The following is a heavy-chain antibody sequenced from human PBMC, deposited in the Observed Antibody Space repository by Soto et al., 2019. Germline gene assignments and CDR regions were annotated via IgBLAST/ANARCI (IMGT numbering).Heavy chain of an antibody. CDR2: ISVYNGNK. D-gene: IGHD3-10*01. V-gene: IGHV1-18*01. Sequence: QLVQSGGEVKEPGASVQVSCKASGYTFNNYGITWVRQAPGQGLEWLGWISVYNGNKNYAKKVQGRVSRTADTSTSTAHMELRSLQSGDTAVYFCARVAITLIRGLKVDFYSMDVWGQGTTVTVSS. CDR1: GYTFNNYG. CDR3: ARVAITLIRGLKVDFYSMDV. J-gene: IGHJ6*02.